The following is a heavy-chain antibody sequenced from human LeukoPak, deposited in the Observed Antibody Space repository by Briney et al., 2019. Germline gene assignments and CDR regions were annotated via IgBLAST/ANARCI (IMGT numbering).Heavy chain of an antibody. J-gene: IGHJ3*02. CDR3: ARDHHRRLYDSQARDTFDI. CDR2: ISSSSSTI. V-gene: IGHV3-48*01. Sequence: PGGSLRLSCAASGFTFSSYSMNWVRQAPGKGLEWVSYISSSSSTIHYGDSVKGRFTISRDNAKNSLYLQMNSLRAEDTAVYYCARDHHRRLYDSQARDTFDIWGQGTMVTVS. CDR1: GFTFSSYS. D-gene: IGHD3-22*01.